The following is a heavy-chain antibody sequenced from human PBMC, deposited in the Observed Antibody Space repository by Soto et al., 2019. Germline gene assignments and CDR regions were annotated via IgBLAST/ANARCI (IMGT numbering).Heavy chain of an antibody. J-gene: IGHJ6*02. V-gene: IGHV4-31*03. D-gene: IGHD6-6*01. Sequence: SETLSLTCSVSGGSITSGGFFWSWVRQDPGEGLELIAYIYYSGYTYYHPSLKSRLSISMDTSKNQFSLKLSSVTAADTAVYYCARGSSPHYGMDVWGQGTTVTVPS. CDR2: IYYSGYT. CDR1: GGSITSGGFF. CDR3: ARGSSPHYGMDV.